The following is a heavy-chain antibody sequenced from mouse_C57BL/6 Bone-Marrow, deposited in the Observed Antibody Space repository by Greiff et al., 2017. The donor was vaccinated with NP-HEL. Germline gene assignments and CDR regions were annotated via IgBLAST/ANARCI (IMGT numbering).Heavy chain of an antibody. Sequence: EVKLVESGGGLVQPGGSLKLSCAASGFTFSDYGMAWVRQAPRKGPEWVAFISNLAYSIYYADTVTGRFTISRENAKNTLYLEMSSLRAEDTAMYYCARQGYYYGSSYVRAMDYWGQGTSVTVSS. D-gene: IGHD1-1*01. CDR3: ARQGYYYGSSYVRAMDY. V-gene: IGHV5-15*01. CDR1: GFTFSDYG. J-gene: IGHJ4*01. CDR2: ISNLAYSI.